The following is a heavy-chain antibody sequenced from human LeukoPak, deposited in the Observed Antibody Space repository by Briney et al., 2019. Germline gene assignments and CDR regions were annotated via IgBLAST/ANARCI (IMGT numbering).Heavy chain of an antibody. V-gene: IGHV1-2*02. CDR2: INPNSGGT. Sequence: ASVKVSCKASGYTFTGYYMHWVRQAPGQGLEWMGWINPNSGGTNYAQKFQGRVTMTRDTSISTAYMELSRLRSDDTAVYYCARSDRSGYYDKYYFDYWGQGTLVTVSS. CDR1: GYTFTGYY. J-gene: IGHJ4*02. CDR3: ARSDRSGYYDKYYFDY. D-gene: IGHD3-22*01.